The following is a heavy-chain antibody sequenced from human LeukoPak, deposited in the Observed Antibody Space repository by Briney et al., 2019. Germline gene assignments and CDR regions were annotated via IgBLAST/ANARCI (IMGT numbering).Heavy chain of an antibody. Sequence: SETLSLTCTVSGGSISSYYWSWIRQPPGKGLEWIGYIYYSGSTNYNPSLKSRVTISVDTSKNQFSLKLSSVTAADTAVYYCARDRAQLRWDYYYYMDVWGKGTTVTVSS. V-gene: IGHV4-59*01. D-gene: IGHD4-23*01. CDR1: GGSISSYY. CDR2: IYYSGST. J-gene: IGHJ6*03. CDR3: ARDRAQLRWDYYYYMDV.